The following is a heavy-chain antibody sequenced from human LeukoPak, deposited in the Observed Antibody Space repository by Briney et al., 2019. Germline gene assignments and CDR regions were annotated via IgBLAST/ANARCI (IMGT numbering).Heavy chain of an antibody. D-gene: IGHD6-19*01. CDR2: IGTAGDP. CDR3: ARGGKTGYSSGWYFGPYGMDV. V-gene: IGHV3-13*05. CDR1: GFTFSSYD. Sequence: GGSLRLSCAASGFTFSSYDMHWVRQATGKGLEWVSAIGTAGDPYYPGSVKGRFTISRENAKNSLYLQMNSLRAGDTAVYYCARGGKTGYSSGWYFGPYGMDVWGKGTTVTVSS. J-gene: IGHJ6*04.